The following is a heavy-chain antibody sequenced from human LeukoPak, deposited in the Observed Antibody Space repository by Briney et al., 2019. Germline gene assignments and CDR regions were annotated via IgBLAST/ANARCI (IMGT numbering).Heavy chain of an antibody. Sequence: ASVKVSCKAFGYTFTSNYMHWVRQAPGQGPEWMGVISPSGGSTTYAQKFQGRVTMTTDTSTSTAYMELRSLRSDDTAVYYCARDYYGSGSHPLSAFDIWGQGTMVTVSS. V-gene: IGHV1-46*01. D-gene: IGHD3-10*01. CDR3: ARDYYGSGSHPLSAFDI. J-gene: IGHJ3*02. CDR1: GYTFTSNY. CDR2: ISPSGGST.